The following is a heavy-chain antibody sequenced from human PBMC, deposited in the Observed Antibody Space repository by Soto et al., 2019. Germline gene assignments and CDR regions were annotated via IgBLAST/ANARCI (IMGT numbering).Heavy chain of an antibody. CDR3: ARVPRYSGRPLYP. J-gene: IGHJ5*02. CDR2: ISAYNGNT. D-gene: IGHD5-12*01. V-gene: IGHV1-18*01. Sequence: ASVKVSCKASGYTFTSFGISWTRQAPGQGLEWMGWISAYNGNTNYAQKLQSRVTMTTDTSTSTAYMELRNLRSDDTAVYYGARVPRYSGRPLYPWGRGTRVTVSS. CDR1: GYTFTSFG.